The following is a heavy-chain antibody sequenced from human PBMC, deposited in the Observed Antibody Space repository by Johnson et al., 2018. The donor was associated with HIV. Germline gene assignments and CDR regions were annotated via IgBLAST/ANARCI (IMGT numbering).Heavy chain of an antibody. Sequence: EVQLVESGGGLIQPGGSLRLSCAASGFTVSSNYMSWVRQAPGKGLEWVSVIYSGGSTYYADSVKGRCTISRDNSKNTLYLQMNSLRAEDTAVYYCARVSLYYGSGNDAFDIWGQGTMVTVSS. CDR3: ARVSLYYGSGNDAFDI. CDR2: IYSGGST. CDR1: GFTVSSNY. D-gene: IGHD3-10*01. V-gene: IGHV3-53*01. J-gene: IGHJ3*02.